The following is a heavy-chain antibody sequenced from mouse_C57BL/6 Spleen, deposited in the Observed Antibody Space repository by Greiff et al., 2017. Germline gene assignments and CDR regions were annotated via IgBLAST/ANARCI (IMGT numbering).Heavy chain of an antibody. V-gene: IGHV1-82*01. Sequence: VQLQQSGPELVKPGASVKISCKASGYAFSSSWMNWVKQRPGKGLEWIGRIYPGAGDTNYNGKFKGKATLTAAKSSSTAYMQLSSLTSEDSAVXVCASGGYLYYAMDYWGQGTSVTVSS. D-gene: IGHD2-2*01. CDR3: ASGGYLYYAMDY. CDR2: IYPGAGDT. CDR1: GYAFSSSW. J-gene: IGHJ4*01.